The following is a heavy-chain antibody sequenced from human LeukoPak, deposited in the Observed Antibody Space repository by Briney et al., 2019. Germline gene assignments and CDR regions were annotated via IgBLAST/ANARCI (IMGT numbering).Heavy chain of an antibody. CDR1: DGSISSSSYY. Sequence: SETLSLTCTVSDGSISSSSYYWGWIRQPPGKGLEWIGSIYYSGSTYYNPSLKSRVTISVDTSKNQFSLKLSSVTAADTAVYYCARHYSSQYYDFWSGYYTGFDYWGQGTLVTVSS. CDR3: ARHYSSQYYDFWSGYYTGFDY. J-gene: IGHJ4*02. D-gene: IGHD3-3*01. V-gene: IGHV4-39*01. CDR2: IYYSGST.